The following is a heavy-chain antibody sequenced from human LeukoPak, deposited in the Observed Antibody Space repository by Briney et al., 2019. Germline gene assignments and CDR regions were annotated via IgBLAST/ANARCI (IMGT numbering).Heavy chain of an antibody. V-gene: IGHV1-2*02. Sequence: ASVKVFCKASGYTFTGYYIHWVRQAPGQGPEWMGWINPHRGGTNYAQKFQGGVTMTRDTSITTAYMELSSLRSDDTAVYYCAREGEGGNSFSAFDIWGQGTMVTVSS. CDR2: INPHRGGT. D-gene: IGHD4-23*01. CDR1: GYTFTGYY. CDR3: AREGEGGNSFSAFDI. J-gene: IGHJ3*02.